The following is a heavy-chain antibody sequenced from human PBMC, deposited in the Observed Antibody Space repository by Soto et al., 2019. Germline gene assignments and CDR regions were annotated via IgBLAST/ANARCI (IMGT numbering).Heavy chain of an antibody. D-gene: IGHD6-6*01. Sequence: GASVKVPCKASGYTFTSYAMHWVRQAPGQRLEWMGWINAGNGNTKYSQKFQGRVTITRDTSASTAYMELSSLRSEDTAVYYCARDCPTQYSSRGALGPWGQGTLVTVSS. J-gene: IGHJ5*02. CDR1: GYTFTSYA. CDR2: INAGNGNT. V-gene: IGHV1-3*01. CDR3: ARDCPTQYSSRGALGP.